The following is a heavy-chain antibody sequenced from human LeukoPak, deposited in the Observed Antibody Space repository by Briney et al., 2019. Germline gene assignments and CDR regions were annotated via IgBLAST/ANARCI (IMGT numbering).Heavy chain of an antibody. V-gene: IGHV1-18*01. D-gene: IGHD3-3*01. CDR3: ARSAIGGGGYDFWSCYYVWGDYNWFDP. J-gene: IGHJ5*02. Sequence: ASVKVSCKASGYTFTSYGISWVRQAPGQGLEWMGWISAYDGNTHYAQKLQGRVTMSTDTITSTAYMELSSLTSDDTAMYYCARSAIGGGGYDFWSCYYVWGDYNWFDPWGQGTLVTVSS. CDR1: GYTFTSYG. CDR2: ISAYDGNT.